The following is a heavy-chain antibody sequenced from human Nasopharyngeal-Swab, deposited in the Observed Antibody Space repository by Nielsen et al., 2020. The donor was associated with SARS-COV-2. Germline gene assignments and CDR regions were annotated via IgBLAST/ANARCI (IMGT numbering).Heavy chain of an antibody. D-gene: IGHD2-15*01. CDR3: ARIPSTLPDY. Sequence: GESLKISCKGSGFTFTSYCIGWVRQMPGKGLEWMGIIYPGDSDTRYTPSFQGQVTISADKSISTAYLQWSSLKASDIAMYYCARIPSTLPDYWGQGTLVTVSS. CDR1: GFTFTSYC. CDR2: IYPGDSDT. V-gene: IGHV5-51*01. J-gene: IGHJ4*02.